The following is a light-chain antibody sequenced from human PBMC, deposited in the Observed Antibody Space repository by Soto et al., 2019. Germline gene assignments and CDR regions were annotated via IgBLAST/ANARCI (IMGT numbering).Light chain of an antibody. V-gene: IGLV1-51*01. Sequence: QSALTQPPSLSAAPGQRVTISCSGSRSNIGNNYVSWYQQLPGTAPKLLIYDNNQRPSGIPDRFSGSKSGTSATLGITGLQAEDEADYYCSSYTSSSKVVFGGGTKVTVL. CDR2: DNN. CDR1: RSNIGNNY. CDR3: SSYTSSSKVV. J-gene: IGLJ2*01.